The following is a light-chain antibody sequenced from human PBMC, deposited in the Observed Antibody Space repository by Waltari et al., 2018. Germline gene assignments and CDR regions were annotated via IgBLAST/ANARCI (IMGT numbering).Light chain of an antibody. CDR1: QSVLFKATNNTY. Sequence: DIVMTQSPDSLAVSLGGRATINCKSIQSVLFKATNNTYLAWYQQKTGQPPNLLIYWASTRRSGVPDRFSGSGSGTDFTLTISSLQAEDVAVYYCQQYHTTPYTFGQGTKLEIK. V-gene: IGKV4-1*01. CDR3: QQYHTTPYT. J-gene: IGKJ2*01. CDR2: WAS.